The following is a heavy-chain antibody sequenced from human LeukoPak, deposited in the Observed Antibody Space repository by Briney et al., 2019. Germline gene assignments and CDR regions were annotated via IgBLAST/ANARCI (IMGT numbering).Heavy chain of an antibody. CDR2: INTDGSST. V-gene: IGHV3-74*01. D-gene: IGHD3-3*01. CDR3: ARDRSDFWSGYSPYGY. Sequence: PWGSLRLSCAASGFTFSSYWMHWVRQAPGKGLVWVSRINTDGSSTSYADSVKGRFTISRDNAKNTLYLQMNSLRAEDTAVYYCARDRSDFWSGYSPYGYWGQGTLVTVSS. J-gene: IGHJ4*02. CDR1: GFTFSSYW.